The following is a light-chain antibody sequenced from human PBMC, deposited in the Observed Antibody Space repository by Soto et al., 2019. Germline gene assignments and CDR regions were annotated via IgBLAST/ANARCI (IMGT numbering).Light chain of an antibody. CDR1: QSISSY. Sequence: DIQMTQSPSSLSASVGDRVTITCRASQSISSYLNWYQQKPGKAPKLLIYAASSLQSGVPSRFSGSGSGTDFTLTISSLQPEDFATYYCQQSSSTPRTCGQGTQVDIK. J-gene: IGKJ1*01. CDR2: AAS. CDR3: QQSSSTPRT. V-gene: IGKV1-39*01.